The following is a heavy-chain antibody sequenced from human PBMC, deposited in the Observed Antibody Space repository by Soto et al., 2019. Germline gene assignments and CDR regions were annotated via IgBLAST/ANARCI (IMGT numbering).Heavy chain of an antibody. J-gene: IGHJ4*02. V-gene: IGHV3-23*01. CDR1: GFTFSSYA. D-gene: IGHD6-13*01. Sequence: EVQLLESGGGLVQPGGSLRLSCAASGFTFSSYAMSWVRQAPGKGLEWVSAISGSGGSTYYADSVKGRFTISRDNSKNTLYRQMNSLRAEDTAVYYCAKGIAAAGVYSKFDYWGQGTLVTVSS. CDR3: AKGIAAAGVYSKFDY. CDR2: ISGSGGST.